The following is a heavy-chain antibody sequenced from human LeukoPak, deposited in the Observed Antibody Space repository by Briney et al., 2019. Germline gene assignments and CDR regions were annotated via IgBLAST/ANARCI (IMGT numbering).Heavy chain of an antibody. CDR2: ISDSGGKT. CDR3: AKGRLVLDY. CDR1: GFTFSNYA. V-gene: IGHV3-23*01. D-gene: IGHD6-6*01. J-gene: IGHJ4*02. Sequence: GGSLRLSCAATGFTFSNYAMSWVRQAPGKGLEWVSSISDSGGKTYYADSVKGRFAISRDNSKNTLYLQMDSLRAEDTAVYYCAKGRLVLDYWGQGTLVTVS.